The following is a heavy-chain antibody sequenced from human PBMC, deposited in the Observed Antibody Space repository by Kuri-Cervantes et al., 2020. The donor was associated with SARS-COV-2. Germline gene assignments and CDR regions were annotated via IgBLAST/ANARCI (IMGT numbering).Heavy chain of an antibody. J-gene: IGHJ4*02. Sequence: SETLSLTCTVSGGSVNSGSYYWSWIRQPPGKGLEWIGDIFYSGRTNYNPSLKSRITMPVDTSKDQFSLKFTSVTAADTAVYYCARTQSGTLFGVVATFDSWGQGILVTVSS. CDR2: IFYSGRT. CDR1: GGSVNSGSYY. CDR3: ARTQSGTLFGVVATFDS. V-gene: IGHV4-61*01. D-gene: IGHD3-3*01.